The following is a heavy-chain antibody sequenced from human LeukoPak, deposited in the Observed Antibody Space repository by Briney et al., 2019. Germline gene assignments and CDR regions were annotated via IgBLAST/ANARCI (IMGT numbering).Heavy chain of an antibody. D-gene: IGHD4-17*01. Sequence: MSSETLSLTCTVSGGSISSSSYYWGWIRQPPGKGLEWIGSIYYSGSTYYNPSLKSRVTISVDTSKNQFSLKLSSVTAADTAVYYCARHEVYYGDRGYFDYWGQGTLVTVSS. CDR3: ARHEVYYGDRGYFDY. CDR1: GGSISSSSYY. J-gene: IGHJ4*02. V-gene: IGHV4-39*01. CDR2: IYYSGST.